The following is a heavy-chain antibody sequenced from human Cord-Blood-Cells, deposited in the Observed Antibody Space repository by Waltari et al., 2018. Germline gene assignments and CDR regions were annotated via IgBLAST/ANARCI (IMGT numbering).Heavy chain of an antibody. CDR2: INHSGST. J-gene: IGHJ4*02. Sequence: QVQLQQWGAGLLKPSETLSLTCAVYGGSFSGYYWSWIRQPPGKGLEWIGEINHSGSTNYNPSLKSRVTRSVDTSKNQFSLKLSSVTAADTAVYYCAGNYDFWSGYYYWGQGTLVTVSS. V-gene: IGHV4-34*01. CDR1: GGSFSGYY. D-gene: IGHD3-3*01. CDR3: AGNYDFWSGYYY.